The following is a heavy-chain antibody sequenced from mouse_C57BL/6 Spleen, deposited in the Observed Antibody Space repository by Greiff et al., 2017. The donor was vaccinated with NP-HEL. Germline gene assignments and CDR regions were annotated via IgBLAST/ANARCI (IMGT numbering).Heavy chain of an antibody. D-gene: IGHD1-1*01. Sequence: QVQLKQSGAELARPGASVKMSCKASGYTFTSYTMHWVKQRPGQGLEWIGYINPSSGYTKYNQKFKDKATLTADKSSSTAYMQLSSLTSEDSAVYYCASDRRYYVGFAYWGQGTLVTVSA. CDR2: INPSSGYT. J-gene: IGHJ3*01. V-gene: IGHV1-4*01. CDR3: ASDRRYYVGFAY. CDR1: GYTFTSYT.